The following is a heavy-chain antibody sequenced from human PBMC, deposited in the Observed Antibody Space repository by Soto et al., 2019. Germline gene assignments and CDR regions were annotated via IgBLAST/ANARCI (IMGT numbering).Heavy chain of an antibody. V-gene: IGHV1-18*01. CDR2: ISAYYDHP. D-gene: IGHD2-21*02. CDR3: TRDGPLGDGGDVCDI. Sequence: ASVKVSCKASGYTFTSYGLSWVRQAPGQGLEWMGWISAYYDHPNYAQNHQDRVSMTTDTSTNTAYLELRSLRSDDTAVYYCTRDGPLGDGGDVCDIGGQG. CDR1: GYTFTSYG. J-gene: IGHJ3*02.